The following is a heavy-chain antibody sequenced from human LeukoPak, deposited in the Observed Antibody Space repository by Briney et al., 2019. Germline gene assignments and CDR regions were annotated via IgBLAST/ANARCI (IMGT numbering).Heavy chain of an antibody. Sequence: PSETLSLTCTVSGGSISSSSYSWGWIRQPPGKGLEWIGSIYYSGSTYYNPSLKSRLTISVDTSQNQFSLKLSSVTAADTAVYYCASRTSSHFDYWGQGTLVTVSS. CDR3: ASRTSSHFDY. CDR2: IYYSGST. J-gene: IGHJ4*02. CDR1: GGSISSSSYS. V-gene: IGHV4-39*07.